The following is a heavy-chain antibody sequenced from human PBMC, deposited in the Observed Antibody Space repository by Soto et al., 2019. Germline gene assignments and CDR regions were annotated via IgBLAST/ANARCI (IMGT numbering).Heavy chain of an antibody. CDR2: IIPIFGTE. V-gene: IGHV1-69*01. CDR3: STSLYCSTTRRYYYYGLDV. J-gene: IGHJ6*02. Sequence: QVQLVQSGAEVKKPGSSVKVSCKVSGGTFSSHSINWVRQAPGQGPEWMGGIIPIFGTENYAQKFQGRVTITADESTSTAYMELSSLTSEDTALYYCSTSLYCSTTRRYYYYGLDVWGQGTTVIVSS. CDR1: GGTFSSHS. D-gene: IGHD2-2*01.